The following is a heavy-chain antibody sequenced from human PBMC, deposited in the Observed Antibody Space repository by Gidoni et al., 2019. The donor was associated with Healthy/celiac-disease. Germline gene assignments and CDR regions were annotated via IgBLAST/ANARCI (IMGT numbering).Heavy chain of an antibody. J-gene: IGHJ4*02. CDR2: IYYSGST. Sequence: QLQLQESGPGLVKPSETLSLTCTVPGGSISSSSYYWGWIRQPPGKGLEWIGSIYYSGSTYYNPSLKSRVTISVDTSKNQFSLKLSSVTAADTAVYYCAREDGDSSLAYWGQGTLVTVSS. V-gene: IGHV4-39*07. CDR3: AREDGDSSLAY. CDR1: GGSISSSSYY. D-gene: IGHD3-22*01.